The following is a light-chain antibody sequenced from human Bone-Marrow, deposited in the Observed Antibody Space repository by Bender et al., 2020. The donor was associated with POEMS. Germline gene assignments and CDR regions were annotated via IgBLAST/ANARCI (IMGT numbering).Light chain of an antibody. CDR2: KDS. J-gene: IGLJ3*02. Sequence: SYVLTQPPSVSVAPGQTARITCSGDPLPKQYAYWYQQRPGQAPVLLIFKDSERPSGIPERFSGSSSGTKVTLTISGVQAEDEADYYCQSADSRGTFGVFGGGTRLTVL. CDR3: QSADSRGTFGV. CDR1: PLPKQY. V-gene: IGLV3-25*03.